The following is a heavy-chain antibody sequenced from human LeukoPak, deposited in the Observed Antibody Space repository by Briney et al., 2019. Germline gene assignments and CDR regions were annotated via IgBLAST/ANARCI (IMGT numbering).Heavy chain of an antibody. CDR2: VYYSGST. D-gene: IGHD1-20*01. V-gene: IGHV4-31*03. J-gene: IGHJ5*02. Sequence: SQTLSLTCTVSGGSISSGGYYWSWIRQHPGKGLEWIGYVYYSGSTYYNPSLKSRVTISVDTSKNQFSLKLSSVTAADTAVYYCARVSGITGVFRGNWFDPWGQGTLVTVSS. CDR3: ARVSGITGVFRGNWFDP. CDR1: GGSISSGGYY.